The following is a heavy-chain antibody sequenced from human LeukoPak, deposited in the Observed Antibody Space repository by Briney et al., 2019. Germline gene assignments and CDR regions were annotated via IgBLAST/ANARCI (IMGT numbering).Heavy chain of an antibody. V-gene: IGHV3-74*01. D-gene: IGHD1-26*01. CDR1: GSTFSSYW. CDR2: INSDGSST. CDR3: AGGWDYFDY. J-gene: IGHJ4*02. Sequence: GGSLRLSCAASGSTFSSYWMHWVRRAPGKGLVWVSRINSDGSSTSYADSVKGRFTISRDNAKNTLYLQMNSLRAEDTAVYYCAGGWDYFDYWGQGTLVTVSS.